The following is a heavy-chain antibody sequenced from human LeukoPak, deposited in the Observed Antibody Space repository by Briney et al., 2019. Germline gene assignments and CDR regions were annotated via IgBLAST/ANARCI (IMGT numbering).Heavy chain of an antibody. CDR2: MHAGNGDT. D-gene: IGHD2-21*02. CDR1: VYRFISHY. J-gene: IGHJ4*02. CDR3: AREGSYCVGGDCYSFDF. V-gene: IGHV1-2*02. Sequence: VASVTVSFTSSVYRFISHYIHWVRHAPGQGPGWLGWMHAGNGDTRYPEKFEGRVTMTRHTSSTTAYMALTSLRSDDTAVYYCAREGSYCVGGDCYSFDFWGQGTLVTVSS.